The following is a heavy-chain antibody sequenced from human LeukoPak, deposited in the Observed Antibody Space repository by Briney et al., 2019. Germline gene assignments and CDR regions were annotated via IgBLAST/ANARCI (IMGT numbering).Heavy chain of an antibody. CDR3: AKDREPSSSSPNWFDP. D-gene: IGHD2-2*01. Sequence: GGSLRLSCAASGFTFSTYAMSWVRQAPGKGLEWVSSINDSGDSTYYADSVKGRFTISRDNSKNTLYLQMSGLKAEDTAVYYCAKDREPSSSSPNWFDPWGRGTLVTVSS. V-gene: IGHV3-23*01. CDR2: INDSGDST. CDR1: GFTFSTYA. J-gene: IGHJ5*02.